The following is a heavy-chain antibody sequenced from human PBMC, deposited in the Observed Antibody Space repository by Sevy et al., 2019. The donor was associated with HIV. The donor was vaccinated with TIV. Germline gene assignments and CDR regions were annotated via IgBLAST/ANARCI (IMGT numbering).Heavy chain of an antibody. CDR1: GFTFSSYG. D-gene: IGHD3-9*01. V-gene: IGHV3-33*01. Sequence: GGSLRLSCAASGFTFSSYGMHWVRQAPGKGLEWVAVIWYDGSNKYYADCVKGRFTISRDNSKNTLYLQMNSLRAEDTAVYYCARDSDWLSAFDIWGQGTMVTVSS. CDR3: ARDSDWLSAFDI. CDR2: IWYDGSNK. J-gene: IGHJ3*02.